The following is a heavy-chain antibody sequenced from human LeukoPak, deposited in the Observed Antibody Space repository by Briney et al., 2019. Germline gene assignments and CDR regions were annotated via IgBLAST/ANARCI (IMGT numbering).Heavy chain of an antibody. Sequence: GGSLRLSCAASGFTFSNDAMTWVRQAPGQGLEWVSTITGSDDRTYYADSVEGRFTISRDYSTNTMHMQMNSLRAEDTAVYYCAKAADYAFDIWGQGTMVTVSS. CDR3: AKAADYAFDI. J-gene: IGHJ3*02. CDR1: GFTFSNDA. D-gene: IGHD5-12*01. V-gene: IGHV3-23*01. CDR2: ITGSDDRT.